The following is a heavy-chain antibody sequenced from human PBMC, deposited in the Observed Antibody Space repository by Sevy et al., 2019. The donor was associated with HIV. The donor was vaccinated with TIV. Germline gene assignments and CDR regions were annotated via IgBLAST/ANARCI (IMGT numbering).Heavy chain of an antibody. J-gene: IGHJ6*02. CDR3: ARDTYSGGMDV. Sequence: GGSLRLSCAASGFTFSDHYMDWVRQAPGKGLEWVGRTRNKANSYTTEYAAAVKGRFTISRGDSKNSLYLQMNSLKTEDTAVYYCARDTYSGGMDVWGQGTTVTVS. V-gene: IGHV3-72*01. CDR1: GFTFSDHY. D-gene: IGHD2-15*01. CDR2: TRNKANSYTT.